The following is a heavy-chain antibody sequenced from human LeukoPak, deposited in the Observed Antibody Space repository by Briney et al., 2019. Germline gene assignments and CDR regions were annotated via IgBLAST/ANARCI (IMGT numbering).Heavy chain of an antibody. J-gene: IGHJ4*02. CDR1: SGSISSYY. V-gene: IGHV4-4*07. D-gene: IGHD1-26*01. CDR2: IYTSGST. CDR3: ARSLVIVGAPFGY. Sequence: PSETLSLTCTVSSGSISSYYWSWIRQPAGKGLEWIGRIYTSGSTNYNPSLKSRITMSLDTSKNQFSLKLSSVTAADTAVYYCARSLVIVGAPFGYWGQGTLVTVSS.